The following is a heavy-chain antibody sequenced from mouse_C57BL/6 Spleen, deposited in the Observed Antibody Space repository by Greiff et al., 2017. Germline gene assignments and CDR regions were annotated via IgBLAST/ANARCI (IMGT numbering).Heavy chain of an antibody. D-gene: IGHD2-4*01. Sequence: QVQLQQPGAELVKPGASVKMSCKASGYTFTSYWITWVKQRPGQGLEWIGDIYPGSGSTNYNEKFKSKATLTVDTSSSTAYMQLSSLTSEDSAVYYCARHPADYDGLAYWGQGTLVTVSA. CDR3: ARHPADYDGLAY. CDR2: IYPGSGST. J-gene: IGHJ3*01. CDR1: GYTFTSYW. V-gene: IGHV1-55*01.